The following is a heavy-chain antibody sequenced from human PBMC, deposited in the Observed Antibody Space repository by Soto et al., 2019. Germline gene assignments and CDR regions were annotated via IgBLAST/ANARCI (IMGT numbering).Heavy chain of an antibody. CDR2: MNLDSGNT. J-gene: IGHJ5*02. CDR3: XXGASP. CDR1: RYTFPTSY. V-gene: IGHV1-8*01. Sequence: QVQLVQSGAEVKKPGASVRVSCEASRYTFPTSYINWVRQAAGQGLEWMGWMNLDSGNTGYAQKFQGRITLTRSTSMGTXYXXXXSLXXXXXAVYYCXXGASPWGQGTLVTVSS.